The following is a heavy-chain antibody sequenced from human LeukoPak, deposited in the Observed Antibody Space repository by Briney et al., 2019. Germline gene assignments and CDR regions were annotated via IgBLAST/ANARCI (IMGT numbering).Heavy chain of an antibody. V-gene: IGHV4-4*07. CDR1: GGSISSYY. D-gene: IGHD1-1*01. J-gene: IGHJ6*02. CDR3: ARDAGTSYHYYYYYGTDV. Sequence: SETLSLTCTVSGGSISSYYWSWIRQPAGKGLEWIGRIYTSGSTNYNPSLKSRVTMSVDTSKNQFSLKLSSVTAADTAVYYCARDAGTSYHYYYYYGTDVWGQGTTVTVSS. CDR2: IYTSGST.